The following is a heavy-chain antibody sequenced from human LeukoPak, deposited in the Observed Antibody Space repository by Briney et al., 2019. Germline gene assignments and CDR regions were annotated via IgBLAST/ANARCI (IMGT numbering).Heavy chain of an antibody. CDR3: ARPSGSVTIFGVVDYFDY. J-gene: IGHJ4*02. V-gene: IGHV3-30*04. CDR2: IAYDGSNE. CDR1: GFTFTNYG. D-gene: IGHD3-3*01. Sequence: TGGSLRLSCAASGFTFTNYGMHWVRQAPGKGLDWVASIAYDGSNENYAESVKGRFTISRDNSKNTLFLQLSSLRAEDTAVYYCARPSGSVTIFGVVDYFDYWGQGSLVTVSS.